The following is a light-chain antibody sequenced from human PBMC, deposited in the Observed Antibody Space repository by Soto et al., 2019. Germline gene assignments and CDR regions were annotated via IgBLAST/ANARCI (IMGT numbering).Light chain of an antibody. CDR3: QQYNSWPLT. Sequence: AIRMTQSPSSFSASTVDRVTITCRASQGISSYLAWYQQKPGKAPKLLIYAASTLQSGVPSRFSGSGSGTDFTLTISSLQSEDFAVYYCQQYNSWPLTFGGGTKVDIK. CDR1: QGISSY. J-gene: IGKJ4*01. CDR2: AAS. V-gene: IGKV1-8*01.